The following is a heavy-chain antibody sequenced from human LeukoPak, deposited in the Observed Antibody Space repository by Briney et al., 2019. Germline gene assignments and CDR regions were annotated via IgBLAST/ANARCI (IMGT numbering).Heavy chain of an antibody. D-gene: IGHD2-2*01. Sequence: GGSLRLSCAASASTFSNDAIHWVRQAPGKGLEWVAVVSYDETNKYYADSVKGRFTISRDNSKNTVYLQISSLRAEDTAMYYCARAFGCSGTSCHARWGYYYYAMDVWGQGTTVTVSS. CDR1: ASTFSNDA. CDR2: VSYDETNK. V-gene: IGHV3-30-3*01. CDR3: ARAFGCSGTSCHARWGYYYYAMDV. J-gene: IGHJ6*02.